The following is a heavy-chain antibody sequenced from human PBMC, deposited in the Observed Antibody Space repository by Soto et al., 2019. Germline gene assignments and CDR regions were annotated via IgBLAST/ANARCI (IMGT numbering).Heavy chain of an antibody. V-gene: IGHV1-3*01. D-gene: IGHD6-19*01. CDR2: INAGNGNT. CDR1: GYTFTSYA. Sequence: ASVKVSCKASGYTFTSYAMHWVRQAPGQRLEWMGWINAGNGNTKYSQKFQGRVSITRDTSASTAYMELSSLRSEDTAVYYCARGYISGWYGSNPNDAFDIWGQGTMVTVSS. J-gene: IGHJ3*02. CDR3: ARGYISGWYGSNPNDAFDI.